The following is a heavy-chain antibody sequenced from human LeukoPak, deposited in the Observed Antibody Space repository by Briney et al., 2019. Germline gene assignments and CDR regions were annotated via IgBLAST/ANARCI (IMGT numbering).Heavy chain of an antibody. CDR3: ARAAGAAPDAFDI. J-gene: IGHJ3*02. Sequence: PGGSLRLSCAASGFTFSDYYMSWVRQAPGKGLEWVSVIYSGGSTYYADSVKGRFTISRDNSKNTLYLQMNSLRAEDTAVYYCARAAGAAPDAFDIWGQGTMVTVSS. D-gene: IGHD3-10*01. V-gene: IGHV3-53*01. CDR1: GFTFSDYY. CDR2: IYSGGST.